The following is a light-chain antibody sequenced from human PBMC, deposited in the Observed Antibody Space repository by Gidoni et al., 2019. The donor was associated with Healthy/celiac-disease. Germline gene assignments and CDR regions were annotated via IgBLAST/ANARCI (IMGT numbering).Light chain of an antibody. CDR3: QQRSNWPLT. CDR1: QSVSSY. CDR2: DAS. J-gene: IGKJ4*01. V-gene: IGKV3-11*01. Sequence: EIVLTQSPATLSLSPVERATLSCMPSQSVSSYVAWYHQKPGQAPRLLIYDASNRATGIPARFSGSGSGTDFTLTISSLEPEDFAVYYCQQRSNWPLTFGGGTKVEIK.